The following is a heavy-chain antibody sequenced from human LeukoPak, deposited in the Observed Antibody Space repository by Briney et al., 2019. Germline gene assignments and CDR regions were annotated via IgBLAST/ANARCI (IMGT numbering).Heavy chain of an antibody. CDR3: AKDQSGYSSGFFDY. V-gene: IGHV4-4*02. CDR2: IYHSGST. D-gene: IGHD6-19*01. J-gene: IGHJ4*02. CDR1: GGSISSSNW. Sequence: PSETLSLTCAVSGGSISSSNWWSWVRQPPGKGLEWIGEIYHSGSTNYNPSLKSRVTISVDKSKNQFSLKLSSVTAADTAVYYCAKDQSGYSSGFFDYWGQGTLVTVSS.